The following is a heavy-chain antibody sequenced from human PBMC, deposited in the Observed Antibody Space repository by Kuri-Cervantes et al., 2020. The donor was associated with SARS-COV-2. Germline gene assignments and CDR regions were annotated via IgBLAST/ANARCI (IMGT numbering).Heavy chain of an antibody. V-gene: IGHV3-23*01. J-gene: IGHJ6*03. CDR2: ISGSGDST. D-gene: IGHD3-3*01. CDR1: GFAFSGYA. Sequence: GESLKISCVASGFAFSGYAMSWVRQAPGKGLEWVSGISGSGDSTFYADSVKGRFTISRDNSKNTLYLQMNSLRAEDTAVYYCARGAVPAAIGYYDFWSGQGYYYYMDVWGKGTTVTVSS. CDR3: ARGAVPAAIGYYDFWSGQGYYYYMDV.